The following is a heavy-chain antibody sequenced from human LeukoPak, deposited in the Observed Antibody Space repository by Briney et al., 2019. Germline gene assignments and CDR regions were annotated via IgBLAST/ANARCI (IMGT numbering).Heavy chain of an antibody. Sequence: GGSLRLSCAASGFTFSSYAMSWVRQAPGKGLVWVSRINSDGSSTSYADSVKGRFTISRDNAKNTLYLQMNSLRAEDTAVYYCAREDYYDSTRWDWGQGTLVTVSS. J-gene: IGHJ4*02. D-gene: IGHD3-22*01. CDR1: GFTFSSYA. CDR2: INSDGSST. V-gene: IGHV3-74*01. CDR3: AREDYYDSTRWD.